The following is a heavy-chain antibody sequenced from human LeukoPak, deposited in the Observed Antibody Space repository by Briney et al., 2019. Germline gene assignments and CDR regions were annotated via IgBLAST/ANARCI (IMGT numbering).Heavy chain of an antibody. V-gene: IGHV1-46*01. CDR3: AREMATITHYYYYMDV. CDR2: INPSGGST. D-gene: IGHD5-24*01. CDR1: GYTFTGYY. Sequence: ASVKVSCNASGYTFTGYYMHWVRQAPGQGLEWMGIINPSGGSTSYAQKFQGRVTMTRDTSTSTVYMELSSLRSEDTAVYYCAREMATITHYYYYMDVWGKGTTVTVSS. J-gene: IGHJ6*03.